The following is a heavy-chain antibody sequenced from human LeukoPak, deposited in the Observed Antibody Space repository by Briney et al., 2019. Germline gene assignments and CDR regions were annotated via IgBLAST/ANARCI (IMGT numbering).Heavy chain of an antibody. J-gene: IGHJ4*02. CDR2: IYTSGST. D-gene: IGHD6-19*01. CDR1: GYSITSGYY. Sequence: PSETLSLTCTVSGYSITSGYYWSWIRQPAGKGLEWIGRIYTSGSTNYNPSLKSRVTISVDTSKNQFSLKLSSVTAADTAVYYCASAHRSGWYPIDYWGQGTLVTVSS. CDR3: ASAHRSGWYPIDY. V-gene: IGHV4-61*02.